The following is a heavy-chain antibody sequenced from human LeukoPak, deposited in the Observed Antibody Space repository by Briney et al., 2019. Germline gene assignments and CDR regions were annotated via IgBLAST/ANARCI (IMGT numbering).Heavy chain of an antibody. D-gene: IGHD5-18*01. CDR2: IYSGGST. CDR3: ARGGYSYGCAFDI. V-gene: IGHV3-53*01. Sequence: PGGSLRLSCAASGFTFSDYYMSWVRQAPGKGLEWVSVIYSGGSTYYADSVKGRFTISRDSSKNTLYLQMNSLRAEDTAVYYCARGGYSYGCAFDIWGQGTMVTVSS. CDR1: GFTFSDYY. J-gene: IGHJ3*02.